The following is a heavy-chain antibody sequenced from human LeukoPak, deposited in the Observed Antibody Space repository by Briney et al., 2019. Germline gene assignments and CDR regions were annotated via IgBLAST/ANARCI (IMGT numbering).Heavy chain of an antibody. CDR2: IYDSGST. D-gene: IGHD3-9*01. CDR3: ARNGVTTTGYYWD. V-gene: IGHV4-39*01. J-gene: IGHJ4*02. Sequence: SETLSLTCTVSGGSICNSAVYWGWIRQPPGKGLEWIGTIYDSGSTYYDPSLKSRVTISVDTSKNQFPLQLSSVTDTDTAVYYCARNGVTTTGYYWDWGQGTLVTVSS. CDR1: GGSICNSAVY.